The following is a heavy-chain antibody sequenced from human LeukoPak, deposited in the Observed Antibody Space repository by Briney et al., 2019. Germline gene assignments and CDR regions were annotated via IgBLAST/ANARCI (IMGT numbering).Heavy chain of an antibody. CDR1: GLTFSGYW. CDR2: IDNDGSST. CDR3: ARDLPHNWFDS. Sequence: PGWSLRLSCAASGLTFSGYWVHWVRQAPGKGLVWVSRIDNDGSSTIYADSVKCRFTISRDNANNTVHLQMTSLRVEDTAVYYCARDLPHNWFDSWGQGILVTVSS. J-gene: IGHJ5*01. V-gene: IGHV3-74*01.